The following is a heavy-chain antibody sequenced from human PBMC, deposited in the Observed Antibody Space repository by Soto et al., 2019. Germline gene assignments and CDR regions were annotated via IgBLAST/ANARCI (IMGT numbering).Heavy chain of an antibody. CDR2: IYYSGST. D-gene: IGHD6-13*01. J-gene: IGHJ5*02. V-gene: IGHV4-30-4*01. Sequence: QVQLQESGPGLVKPSQTLSLTCTVSGGSISSGDYYWSWIRQPPGKGWEWIGYIYYSGSTNYNPSLKSRVTISVDTSKCQFSLKLSSVTAADTAVYYCARERPDGSRLAPWGQGTLVTVSS. CDR1: GGSISSGDYY. CDR3: ARERPDGSRLAP.